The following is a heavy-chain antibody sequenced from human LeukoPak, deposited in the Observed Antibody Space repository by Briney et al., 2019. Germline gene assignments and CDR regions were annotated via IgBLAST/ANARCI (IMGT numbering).Heavy chain of an antibody. Sequence: PGGSLRLSCAASGFTFSDYTMNWVRQAPGKGLEWVSSISSSSSYIYYADSVKGRFIISRDNSKNTLYLQMNSLRAEDTAVYYCARRAGAYSHPYDYWGQGTLVTVSS. J-gene: IGHJ4*02. CDR2: ISSSSSYI. D-gene: IGHD4/OR15-4a*01. V-gene: IGHV3-21*04. CDR1: GFTFSDYT. CDR3: ARRAGAYSHPYDY.